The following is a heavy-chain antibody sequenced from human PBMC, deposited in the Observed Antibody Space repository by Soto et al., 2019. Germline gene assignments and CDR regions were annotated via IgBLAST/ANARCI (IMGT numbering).Heavy chain of an antibody. V-gene: IGHV3-30*03. CDR3: ARSGGGYFKVAYWYFDL. D-gene: IGHD5-12*01. J-gene: IGHJ2*01. CDR2: ISYDGSNK. CDR1: GFTFSSYG. Sequence: QVQLVESGGGVVQPGRSLRLSCAASGFTFSSYGMHWVRQAPGKGLEWVAVISYDGSNKYYADSVKGRFTISRDNSKNTLYLQMNNLRAEDTPVYYCARSGGGYFKVAYWYFDLWGRGTLVTVSS.